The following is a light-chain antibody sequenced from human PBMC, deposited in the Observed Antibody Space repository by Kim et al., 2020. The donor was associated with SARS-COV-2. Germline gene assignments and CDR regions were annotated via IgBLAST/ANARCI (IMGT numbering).Light chain of an antibody. V-gene: IGLV1-51*01. CDR1: SSNIGNNY. Sequence: QSVLTQPPSVSAAPGQKVTISCSGSSSNIGNNYVSWYQQLPGTAPKLLIYDNNKGPSGIPDRFSGSKSGTSATLGITGLQTGDEADYYCATWDSSLSARVFGGGTQLTVL. J-gene: IGLJ2*01. CDR3: ATWDSSLSARV. CDR2: DNN.